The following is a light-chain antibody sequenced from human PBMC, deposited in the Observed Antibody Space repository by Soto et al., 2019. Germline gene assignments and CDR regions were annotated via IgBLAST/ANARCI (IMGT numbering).Light chain of an antibody. CDR3: SSYTSSSXLEV. J-gene: IGLJ1*01. Sequence: QSVLTQPASVSGSPGQSITISCTGTSSDVGGYNYVSWYQQHPGKAPKLMIYDVSNRPSGVSNRFSGSKSGNTASLTISGXQAEDEADYYCSSYTSSSXLEVFGTGTKV. CDR2: DVS. V-gene: IGLV2-14*01. CDR1: SSDVGGYNY.